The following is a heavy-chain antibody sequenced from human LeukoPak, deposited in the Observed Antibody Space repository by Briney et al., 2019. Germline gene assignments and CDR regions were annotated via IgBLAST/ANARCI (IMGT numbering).Heavy chain of an antibody. J-gene: IGHJ4*02. Sequence: GGSLRLSCAASRFTFNTYGMHWVRQAPGKRLEWVSSISSDSRYIYYADSVKGRFTISRDNAQNSLYLQMNSLRAEDTAVYYCARDRPGYDILTGYSPLDYWGQGTLVTVSS. CDR3: ARDRPGYDILTGYSPLDY. V-gene: IGHV3-21*01. CDR1: RFTFNTYG. D-gene: IGHD3-9*01. CDR2: ISSDSRYI.